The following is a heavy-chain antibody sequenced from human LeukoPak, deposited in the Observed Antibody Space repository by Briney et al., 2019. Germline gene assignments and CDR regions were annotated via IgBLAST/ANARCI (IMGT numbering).Heavy chain of an antibody. J-gene: IGHJ5*01. Sequence: AGGSLRLSCAASGFTFSRFWMSWVRQPPGKGLEWIGSIYYSGNTYYTPSLKSRVTISVDTSKNHFSLKLSSVTAADTAVYYCARHRILYSSGWFDYWGQGTLVTVTS. V-gene: IGHV4-39*01. CDR2: IYYSGNT. CDR3: ARHRILYSSGWFDY. CDR1: GFTFSRFW. D-gene: IGHD6-19*01.